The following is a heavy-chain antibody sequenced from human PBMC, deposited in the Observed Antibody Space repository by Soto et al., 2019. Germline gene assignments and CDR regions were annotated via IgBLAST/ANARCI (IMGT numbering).Heavy chain of an antibody. V-gene: IGHV3-23*01. D-gene: IGHD6-19*01. Sequence: EVQLLESGGGLVQPGGSLRLSCAASGFTFSSYAMSWVRQAPGKGLEWVSAISGSGGSTCYADSVKGRFTISRDNSKNTLYLQMHSLRAEDTAVYYCAKEGEHSSGWANFDYWGQGTLVTVSS. J-gene: IGHJ4*02. CDR1: GFTFSSYA. CDR3: AKEGEHSSGWANFDY. CDR2: ISGSGGST.